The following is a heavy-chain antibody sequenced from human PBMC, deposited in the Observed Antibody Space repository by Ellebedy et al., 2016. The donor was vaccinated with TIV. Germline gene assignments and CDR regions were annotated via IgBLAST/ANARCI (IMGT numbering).Heavy chain of an antibody. V-gene: IGHV3-7*01. CDR2: IKQDGSET. CDR3: ARDPMTLARGMDV. CDR1: GFTFSSYW. D-gene: IGHD3/OR15-3a*01. J-gene: IGHJ6*02. Sequence: GESLKISCTASGFTFSSYWMSWVRQAPGKGPEWVANIKQDGSETHSVDSVKGRITISRDNAKDSLYLQMDSLRDEDTAVYYCARDPMTLARGMDVWGHGTSVTVSS.